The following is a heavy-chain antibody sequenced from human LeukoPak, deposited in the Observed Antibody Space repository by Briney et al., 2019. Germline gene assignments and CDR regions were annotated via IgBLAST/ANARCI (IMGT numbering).Heavy chain of an antibody. J-gene: IGHJ4*02. CDR2: ISAYYGNT. CDR1: GYTFTSYG. D-gene: IGHD3-9*01. Sequence: ASVKVSCKATGYTFTSYGISWVRQAPGQGLEWMGWISAYYGNTNYAQKLQGRDTMTTDTSTSTAYMELRSLRSDDTAVYYCARVRYDILTGYLSSMMPFDYWGQGTLVTVSS. CDR3: ARVRYDILTGYLSSMMPFDY. V-gene: IGHV1-18*01.